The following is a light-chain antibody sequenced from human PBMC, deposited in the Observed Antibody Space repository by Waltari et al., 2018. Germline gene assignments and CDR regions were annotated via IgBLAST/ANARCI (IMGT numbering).Light chain of an antibody. J-gene: IGLJ3*02. V-gene: IGLV2-14*01. CDR2: EVN. CDR3: CSFTRASTWV. Sequence: QSALTQPASVSGSPGQSITIPCTGTNGDIGNYNYVSWYQQHPGKAPKLIIYEVNYRPSGVSHRFSGSKSGNTASLTISGLQAEDEADYYCCSFTRASTWVFGGGTKLTVL. CDR1: NGDIGNYNY.